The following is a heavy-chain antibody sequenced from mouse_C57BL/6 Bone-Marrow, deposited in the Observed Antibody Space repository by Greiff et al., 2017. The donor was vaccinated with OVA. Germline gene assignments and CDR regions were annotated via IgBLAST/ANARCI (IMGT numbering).Heavy chain of an antibody. CDR2: IYPGDGDT. CDR1: GYAFSSSW. J-gene: IGHJ3*01. V-gene: IGHV1-82*01. Sequence: VKLQQSGPELVKPGASVKISCKASGYAFSSSWMNWVKQRPGKGLEWIGRIYPGDGDTNYNGKFKGKATLTADKSSSTAYMQLSSLTSEDSAVYFCARSYYYGSSYEAWFAYWGQGTLVTVSA. CDR3: ARSYYYGSSYEAWFAY. D-gene: IGHD1-1*01.